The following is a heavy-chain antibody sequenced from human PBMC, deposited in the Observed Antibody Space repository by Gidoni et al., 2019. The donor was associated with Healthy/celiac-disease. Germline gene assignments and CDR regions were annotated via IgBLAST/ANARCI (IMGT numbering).Heavy chain of an antibody. V-gene: IGHV3-23*01. CDR3: AKVPWSSGWEYFDY. Sequence: EVQLLESVAGLVQPGGPLRLSCAAYGCLFRSYDMCWVRQAPGKGLEWVSAISGSGGSTYYADSVKGRFTISRDNSKSTLYLQMNSLRAEDTAVYYCAKVPWSSGWEYFDYWGQGTLVTVSS. CDR1: GCLFRSYD. J-gene: IGHJ4*02. D-gene: IGHD6-25*01. CDR2: ISGSGGST.